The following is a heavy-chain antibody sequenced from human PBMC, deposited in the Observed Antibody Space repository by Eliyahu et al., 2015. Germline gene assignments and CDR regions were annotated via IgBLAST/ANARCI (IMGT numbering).Heavy chain of an antibody. D-gene: IGHD3-16*01. V-gene: IGHV4-59*11. CDR3: ARNLGMGYFDF. Sequence: QVQLQESGPRLVKPSEXXSLSXTVSGGSMSRHYWNWFRQTPGKGLEWLXYXDYSXATKENPSLRSRVTIAADTSKNQFSLKLRSVTAADTAVYFCARNLGMGYFDFWGQGTRVTVSS. CDR2: XDYSXAT. J-gene: IGHJ4*02. CDR1: GGSMSRHY.